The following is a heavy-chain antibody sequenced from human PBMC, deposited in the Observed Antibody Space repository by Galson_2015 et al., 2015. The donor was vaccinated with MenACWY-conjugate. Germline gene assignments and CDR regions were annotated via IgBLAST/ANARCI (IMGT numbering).Heavy chain of an antibody. J-gene: IGHJ6*02. CDR1: GFVFSDYC. CDR3: ARGHYGMDV. CDR2: IKKDGSEK. V-gene: IGHV3-7*03. Sequence: SLRLSCAASGFVFSDYCMHWVRQAPGKGLEWVASIKKDGSEKYYVDSVKGRFTISRDNTKNSMYLEMNSLRAEDTAVHYCARGHYGMDVWGQGTTVTASS.